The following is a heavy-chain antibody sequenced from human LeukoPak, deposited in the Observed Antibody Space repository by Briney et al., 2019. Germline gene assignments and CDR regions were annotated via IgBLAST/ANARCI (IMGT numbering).Heavy chain of an antibody. J-gene: IGHJ4*02. Sequence: GGSLRLFCAASGFTVSSNYMSWVRQAPGKGLEWVSVIYSGGSTYYADSVKGRFTISRDNSKNTLYLQMNSLRAEDTAVYYCARDRSSGSRVEFFFDYWGQGTLVTVSS. CDR2: IYSGGST. CDR3: ARDRSSGSRVEFFFDY. V-gene: IGHV3-66*02. D-gene: IGHD6-19*01. CDR1: GFTVSSNY.